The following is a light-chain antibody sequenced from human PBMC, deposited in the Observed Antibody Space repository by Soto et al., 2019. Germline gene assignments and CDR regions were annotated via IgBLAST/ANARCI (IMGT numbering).Light chain of an antibody. CDR3: QQFNTSPWT. CDR2: KSS. Sequence: DLQMTQSPSTLSAPEGARVTISWRASQSVSIWLAWYQQKPGRAPKLLIYKSSILESGVPSRFSGSGSGTEFTLTISSLQPDDFATYYCQQFNTSPWTFGQGTKVDIK. J-gene: IGKJ1*01. V-gene: IGKV1-5*03. CDR1: QSVSIW.